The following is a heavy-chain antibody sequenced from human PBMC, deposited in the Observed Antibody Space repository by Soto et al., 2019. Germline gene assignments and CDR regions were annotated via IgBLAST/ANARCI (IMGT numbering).Heavy chain of an antibody. CDR1: GYSCTSYW. D-gene: IGHD3-3*01. CDR3: ARPMRFLEWSTTYYYYYGMDV. J-gene: IGHJ6*02. Sequence: GESLKISCKGSGYSCTSYWSSWVRQMPGKGLEWMGRIDPSDSYTNYSPSFQGHVTISADKSISTAYLQRSSLTASDTAMYYCARPMRFLEWSTTYYYYYGMDVWGQGTTVTVSS. V-gene: IGHV5-10-1*01. CDR2: IDPSDSYT.